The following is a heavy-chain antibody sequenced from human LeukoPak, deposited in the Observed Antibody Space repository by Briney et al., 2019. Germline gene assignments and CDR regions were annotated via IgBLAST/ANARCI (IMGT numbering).Heavy chain of an antibody. CDR1: GFNFSSYW. CDR2: IKQDGSDK. V-gene: IGHV3-7*01. D-gene: IGHD2-21*01. Sequence: PGGSLRLSCAASGFNFSSYWMSWVRQAPGKGLEWVANIKQDGSDKYYVDSVKGRFTISRDNAKNSLYLQMNSLTAEDTAVYYCAGIPPYWGQGTLVTVSS. J-gene: IGHJ4*02. CDR3: AGIPPY.